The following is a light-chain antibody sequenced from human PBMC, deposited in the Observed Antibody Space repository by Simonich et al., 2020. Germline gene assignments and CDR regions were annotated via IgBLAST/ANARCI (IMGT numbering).Light chain of an antibody. CDR3: QTWGTGIQV. V-gene: IGLV4-69*01. CDR2: LNIDGSH. CDR1: SGHTSYA. J-gene: IGLJ2*01. Sequence: QLVLTQSPSASASLGASVKPTCTLSSGHTSYAIAWPQQQPETGPRYLMKLNIDGSHSKGDGIPDRFSGSSSGAERYLTISSLQSEDEADYYCQTWGTGIQVFGGGTKLTVL.